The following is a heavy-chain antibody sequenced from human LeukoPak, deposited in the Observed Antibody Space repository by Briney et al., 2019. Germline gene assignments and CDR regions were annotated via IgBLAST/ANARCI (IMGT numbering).Heavy chain of an antibody. CDR2: INPSGGST. Sequence: ASVKVSCKASGYTLTSYYMHWVRQAPGQGLEWMGIINPSGGSTSYAQKFQGRVTMTRDTSTSTVYMELSSLRSEDTDVYYCARDQALNIIVGVIVGAFDIWGQGTVVTVSS. D-gene: IGHD3-16*02. CDR3: ARDQALNIIVGVIVGAFDI. J-gene: IGHJ3*02. V-gene: IGHV1-46*01. CDR1: GYTLTSYY.